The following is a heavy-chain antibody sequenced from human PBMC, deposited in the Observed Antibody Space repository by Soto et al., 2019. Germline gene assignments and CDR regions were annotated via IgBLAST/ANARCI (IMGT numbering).Heavy chain of an antibody. CDR3: ARVENFRHYCGGGSCYWGWFFDL. J-gene: IGHJ2*01. V-gene: IGHV1-46*01. Sequence: GASVKVSCKASGYTFTSYYMHWVRQAPGQGLEWMGIINPSGGSTSYAQKFQGRVTMTRDTSTSTVYMELSSLRSEDTAVYYCARVENFRHYCGGGSCYWGWFFDLWGLGTGGTVSS. D-gene: IGHD2-15*01. CDR2: INPSGGST. CDR1: GYTFTSYY.